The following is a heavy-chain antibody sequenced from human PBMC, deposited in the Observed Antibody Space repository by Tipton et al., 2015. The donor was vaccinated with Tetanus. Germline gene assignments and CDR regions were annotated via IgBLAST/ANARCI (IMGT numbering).Heavy chain of an antibody. J-gene: IGHJ4*02. CDR1: GFTFSSYS. Sequence: AASGFTFSSYSMNWVRQAPGKGLEWVSSISSSSSYIYYADSVKGRFTISRDNAKNSPYLQMNSLRAEDTAVYYCASQTPFDYWGQGTLVTVSS. CDR3: ASQTPFDY. CDR2: ISSSSSYI. V-gene: IGHV3-21*01.